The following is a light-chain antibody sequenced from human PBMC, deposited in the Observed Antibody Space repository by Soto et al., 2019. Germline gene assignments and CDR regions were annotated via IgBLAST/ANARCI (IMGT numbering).Light chain of an antibody. J-gene: IGKJ4*01. CDR3: HLRRIRPRT. V-gene: IGKV3-11*01. CDR1: QSVRTY. Sequence: EVVLSQSPATLSLFPRERATLSCRASQSVRTYLALYQHKPGQAPRLLISNAAARPTGSPARISGSGSGTDFSLTIISLEADDFAVYYCHLRRIRPRTFGGGTKVDIK. CDR2: NAA.